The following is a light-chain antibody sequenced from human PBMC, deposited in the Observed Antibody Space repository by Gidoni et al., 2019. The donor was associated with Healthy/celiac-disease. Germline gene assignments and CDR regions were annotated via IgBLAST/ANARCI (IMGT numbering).Light chain of an antibody. CDR3: QQYNNWPPP. CDR1: QSVSSN. V-gene: IGKV3-15*01. Sequence: EIVPTQSPATLAVSPGERATLSCRASQSVSSNLAWYQQKPGQAPRLLIYGASTRATGIPARFSGSGSGTEFTLTISSLQSEDFAVYYCQQYNNWPPPFGQXTKVEIK. CDR2: GAS. J-gene: IGKJ1*01.